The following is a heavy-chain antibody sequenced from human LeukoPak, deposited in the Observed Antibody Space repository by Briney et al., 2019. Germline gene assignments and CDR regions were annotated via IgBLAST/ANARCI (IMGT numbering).Heavy chain of an antibody. D-gene: IGHD2-21*01. Sequence: GGSLRLSCAASGFTFSSYEMNWVRQAPGKGLEWVSYISSSGSTIYYADSVKGRFTISRDTAKNSLYLQMNSLRAEDTAVYYCARIKSQGVVVPLLRSTYYFDYWGQGTLVTVSS. CDR3: ARIKSQGVVVPLLRSTYYFDY. CDR2: ISSSGSTI. J-gene: IGHJ4*02. CDR1: GFTFSSYE. V-gene: IGHV3-48*03.